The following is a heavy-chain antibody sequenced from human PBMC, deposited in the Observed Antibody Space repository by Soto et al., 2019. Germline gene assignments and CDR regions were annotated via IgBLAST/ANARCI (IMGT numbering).Heavy chain of an antibody. CDR3: AKAVGSYGNFDY. D-gene: IGHD5-18*01. CDR2: ISCNSGSI. V-gene: IGHV3-9*01. Sequence: EVQLVESGGGLVQPGRSLRLSCAASGFTFDDYAMHWVRQAPGKGLEWVSRISCNSGSIGYADSVKGRFTISRDNAKNSLYLQMNSLRAEDTALYYCAKAVGSYGNFDYWGQGTLVTVSS. CDR1: GFTFDDYA. J-gene: IGHJ4*02.